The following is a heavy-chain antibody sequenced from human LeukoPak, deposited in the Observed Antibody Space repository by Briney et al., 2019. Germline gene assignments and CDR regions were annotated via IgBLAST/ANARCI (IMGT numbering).Heavy chain of an antibody. J-gene: IGHJ4*02. CDR1: GHSISSGYY. V-gene: IGHV4-38-2*02. CDR2: IHHSGST. CDR3: ARVGYSGYDYGY. D-gene: IGHD5-12*01. Sequence: SETLSLTCTVSGHSISSGYYWGWIGQPPGKGLEWIGNIHHSGSTYYKPSLRSRVIISVDTSKNQFSLKLSSVTAADTAVYYCARVGYSGYDYGYWGQGTPVTVSS.